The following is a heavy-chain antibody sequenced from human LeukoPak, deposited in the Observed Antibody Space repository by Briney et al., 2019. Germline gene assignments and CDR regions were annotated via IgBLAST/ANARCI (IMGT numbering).Heavy chain of an antibody. D-gene: IGHD3-22*01. CDR1: GGSISSYY. CDR3: ARDKNYYDSRGYPSRNFDY. J-gene: IGHJ4*02. Sequence: SETLSLTCTVSGGSISSYYWSWIRQPAGKGLEWIGRIYTSGSTNYNPSLKSRVTMSVDTSKNQFSLKLSSVTAADTAVYFCARDKNYYDSRGYPSRNFDYWGQGTLVTVSS. CDR2: IYTSGST. V-gene: IGHV4-4*07.